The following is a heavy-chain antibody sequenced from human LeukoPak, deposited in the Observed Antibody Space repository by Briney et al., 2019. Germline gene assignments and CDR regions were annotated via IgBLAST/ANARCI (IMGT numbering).Heavy chain of an antibody. CDR1: GGSISSSSYY. CDR3: ARLRYSGSYYFDY. D-gene: IGHD1-26*01. V-gene: IGHV4-39*07. Sequence: SETLSLTCTVSGGSISSSSYYWGWIRQPPGKGLEWIGSIYYSGSTYYNPSLKSRVTISVDTSKNQFSLKLSSVTAADTAVYYCARLRYSGSYYFDYWGQGTLVTVSS. J-gene: IGHJ4*02. CDR2: IYYSGST.